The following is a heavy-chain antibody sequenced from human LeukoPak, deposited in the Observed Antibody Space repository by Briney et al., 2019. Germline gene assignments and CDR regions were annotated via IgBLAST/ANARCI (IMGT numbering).Heavy chain of an antibody. J-gene: IGHJ4*02. CDR2: ISAGGSGT. D-gene: IGHD3-10*01. CDR3: ATLSSGGSGSYHHY. Sequence: QPGGSLRLSCASSGFTYSNFGMSWVRQAPGKGLEWVSSISAGGSGTYFADSVKGRFRISRDNSKSTLFLQMKSLRVEDTAIYYCATLSSGGSGSYHHYWGQGTLVTVSS. V-gene: IGHV3-23*01. CDR1: GFTYSNFG.